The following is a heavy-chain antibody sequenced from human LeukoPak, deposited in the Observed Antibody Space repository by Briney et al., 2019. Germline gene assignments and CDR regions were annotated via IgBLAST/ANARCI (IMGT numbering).Heavy chain of an antibody. V-gene: IGHV3-66*02. CDR3: ASYSSSSEW. D-gene: IGHD6-6*01. Sequence: GGSLRLSCAASGLNVSGDYMSWVRQAPGKGLEWVSLIYSGGDTYYADSVKGRFTISRDNSKNTLYLQMNSLRAEDTAVYYCASYSSSSEWWGQGTLVTVSS. J-gene: IGHJ4*02. CDR2: IYSGGDT. CDR1: GLNVSGDY.